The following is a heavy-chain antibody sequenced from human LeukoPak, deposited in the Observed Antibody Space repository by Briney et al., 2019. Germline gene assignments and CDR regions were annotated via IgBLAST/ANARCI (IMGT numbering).Heavy chain of an antibody. CDR1: GYSIRSGTY. CDR3: AKVGAYGDYARHDY. V-gene: IGHV4-38-2*01. D-gene: IGHD4-17*01. CDR2: MFHSGDT. Sequence: SETLSLTCDVSGYSIRSGTYWGWIRQPPGKGLEWIGCMFHSGDTYHNPSLKSRVTISADTSKNQFSLKLTSVTAADTAVYYCAKVGAYGDYARHDYWGQGAPVTVSS. J-gene: IGHJ4*02.